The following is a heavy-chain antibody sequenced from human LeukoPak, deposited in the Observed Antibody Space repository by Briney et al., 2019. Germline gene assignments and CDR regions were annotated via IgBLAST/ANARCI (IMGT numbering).Heavy chain of an antibody. V-gene: IGHV3-23*01. CDR1: GFTFSSYA. D-gene: IGHD5-24*01. CDR2: ISGSGSST. Sequence: PGGSLRLSCAASGFTFSSYAMSWVRQAPGKGLEWVSAISGSGSSTYYADSVKGRFTISRDNSKNTLYLQMNSLRAEDTAVYYCATALKTLFRYGYKLDVFDIWGQGTMVTVSP. J-gene: IGHJ3*02. CDR3: ATALKTLFRYGYKLDVFDI.